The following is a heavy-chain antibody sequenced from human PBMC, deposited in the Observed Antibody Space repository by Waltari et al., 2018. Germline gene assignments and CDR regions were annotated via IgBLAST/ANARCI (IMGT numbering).Heavy chain of an antibody. Sequence: QVQLQQWGAGLLKPSETLSLTCAVYGGSFSGYYWSWIRQPPGKGLEWIGEINHSGSTNYNPTLKSRVTISVDTSKNQFSLKLSSVTAADTAGYYCARAPRDWGQGTLVTVSS. J-gene: IGHJ4*02. CDR3: ARAPRD. CDR1: GGSFSGYY. V-gene: IGHV4-34*01. CDR2: INHSGST.